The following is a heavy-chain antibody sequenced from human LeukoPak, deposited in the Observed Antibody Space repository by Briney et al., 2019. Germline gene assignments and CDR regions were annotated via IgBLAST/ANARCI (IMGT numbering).Heavy chain of an antibody. Sequence: GGPLTLSCAASGFPFSSYPMSWVRQAPGKGLDWVSSISSSAGNTYYADSVKGRFTISRDYSKNTLYLQMNSLRAEDTAIYYCAKNRGFRGVIVVPPLDFWGQGTLITVSS. CDR2: ISSSAGNT. CDR1: GFPFSSYP. D-gene: IGHD3-16*02. V-gene: IGHV3-23*01. J-gene: IGHJ4*02. CDR3: AKNRGFRGVIVVPPLDF.